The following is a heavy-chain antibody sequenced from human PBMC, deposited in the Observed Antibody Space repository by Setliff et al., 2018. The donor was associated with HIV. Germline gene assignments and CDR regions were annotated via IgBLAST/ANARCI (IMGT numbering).Heavy chain of an antibody. CDR1: GFTFSSYA. V-gene: IGHV3-23*01. Sequence: GGSLRLSCAASGFTFSSYAMSWVRQAPGKGLEWVSGITGSGDNTYYADNVEGRFIISRDNSQNTLYLQMNSLAAEDTAIYYCAKRDYEDSTSYAPFFQYWGQGTLVTVSS. D-gene: IGHD3-22*01. CDR2: ITGSGDNT. CDR3: AKRDYEDSTSYAPFFQY. J-gene: IGHJ1*01.